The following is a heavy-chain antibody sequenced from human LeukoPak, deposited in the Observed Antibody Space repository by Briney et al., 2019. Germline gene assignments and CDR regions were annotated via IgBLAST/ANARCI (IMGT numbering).Heavy chain of an antibody. Sequence: PGGPLRLSCGASVFTFSGSSMPWGRQASAQAPHWVSRIRSKAHSYATAYAASVKGRFTISRDDSKNTAYLQMNSLKSDDTAVYYCTRPPRNDYNDAFDIWGQGTMVTVSS. V-gene: IGHV3-73*01. D-gene: IGHD5-24*01. CDR3: TRPPRNDYNDAFDI. CDR2: IRSKAHSYAT. J-gene: IGHJ3*02. CDR1: VFTFSGSS.